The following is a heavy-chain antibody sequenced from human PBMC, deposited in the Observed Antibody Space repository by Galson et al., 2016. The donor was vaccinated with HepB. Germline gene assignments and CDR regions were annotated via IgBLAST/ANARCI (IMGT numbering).Heavy chain of an antibody. CDR2: INPSGGST. Sequence: SVKVSCKASRYTFTSYYMHWVRQAPGQGLEWMGIINPSGGSTGYAQKFQGRVTMTRDTSTSTVYMGLSSLRSEDTAVYYCASGGDCSGGVCYYNWFDPWGQGTLVTVSS. CDR1: RYTFTSYY. D-gene: IGHD2-8*02. V-gene: IGHV1-46*01. CDR3: ASGGDCSGGVCYYNWFDP. J-gene: IGHJ5*02.